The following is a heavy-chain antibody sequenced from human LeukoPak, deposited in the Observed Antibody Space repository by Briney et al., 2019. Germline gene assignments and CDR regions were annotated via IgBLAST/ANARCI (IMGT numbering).Heavy chain of an antibody. V-gene: IGHV3-21*01. D-gene: IGHD5-12*01. J-gene: IGHJ4*02. CDR2: ISSSSSYI. CDR1: GFPFSSYA. Sequence: GGSLRLSCSASGFPFSSYAMNWVRQAPGKGLEWVSSISSSSSYIYYADSVKGRFTISRDNAKNSLYLQMNSLRAEDTAVYYCARFRATITYGASDYWGQGTLVTVSS. CDR3: ARFRATITYGASDY.